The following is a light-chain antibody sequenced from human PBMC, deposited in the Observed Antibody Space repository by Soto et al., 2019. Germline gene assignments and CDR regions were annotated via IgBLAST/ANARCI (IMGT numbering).Light chain of an antibody. CDR2: AAS. CDR3: QRSYSAPRT. J-gene: IGKJ1*01. CDR1: RDVGSD. Sequence: QMTQSPSSLSASVGEKIIITCRASRDVGSDVSWYQQKPGQAPKLLIYAASNLYTGVPSRFSGSRSGTEFTLTISSLQPEDFASYYCQRSYSAPRTFGQGTKVDIK. V-gene: IGKV1-39*01.